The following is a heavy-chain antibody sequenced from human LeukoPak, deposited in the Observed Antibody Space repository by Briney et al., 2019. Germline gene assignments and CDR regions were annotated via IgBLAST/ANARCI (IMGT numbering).Heavy chain of an antibody. V-gene: IGHV7-4-1*02. CDR1: GYTFTSYA. D-gene: IGHD3-3*02. Sequence: GASVKVSCKASGYTFTSYAMNWVRQAPGQGLEWMGWINTNTGNPTYAQGFTGRFVFPLDTSVSTAYLQISSLKAEDTAVYYCARALARSGQPRDYYYYMDVWGKGTTVTVSS. CDR2: INTNTGNP. J-gene: IGHJ6*03. CDR3: ARALARSGQPRDYYYYMDV.